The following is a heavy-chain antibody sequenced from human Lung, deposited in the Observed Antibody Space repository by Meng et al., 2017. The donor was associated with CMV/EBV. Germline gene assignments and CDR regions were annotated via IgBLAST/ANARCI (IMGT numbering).Heavy chain of an antibody. D-gene: IGHD6-13*01. Sequence: CAVSGGSISSSTWWSWVRQPPGKGLEWIGEIYHSGSTNYNPSLKSRVTISVDKSKNQFSLKLSSVTAADTAVYYCARDSGYQQGLDYWGQGTPVTVSS. CDR2: IYHSGST. V-gene: IGHV4-4*02. J-gene: IGHJ4*02. CDR3: ARDSGYQQGLDY. CDR1: GGSISSSTW.